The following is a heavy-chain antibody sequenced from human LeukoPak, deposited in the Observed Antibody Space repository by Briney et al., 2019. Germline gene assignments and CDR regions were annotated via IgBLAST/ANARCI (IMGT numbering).Heavy chain of an antibody. CDR1: GFTFSSYS. V-gene: IGHV3-48*01. CDR2: IRSSSSTI. D-gene: IGHD3-10*01. CDR3: ARSLLNAFDI. Sequence: GGSLRPSCAASGFTFSSYSMNWVRQAPGKGLEWVSYIRSSSSTIYYADSVKGRFTISTDNANNSLYLQMNSLRAEDTAVYYCARSLLNAFDIWGQGTMVTVSS. J-gene: IGHJ3*02.